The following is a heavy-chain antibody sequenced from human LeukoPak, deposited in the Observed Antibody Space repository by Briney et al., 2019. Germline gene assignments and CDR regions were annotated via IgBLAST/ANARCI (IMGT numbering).Heavy chain of an antibody. V-gene: IGHV3-23*01. CDR1: GFTFSSYA. D-gene: IGHD4-17*01. J-gene: IGHJ4*02. CDR3: AKCLLLRSDDYAPFDY. Sequence: GGSLRLSCAASGFTFSSYAMSWVRQAPGKGLEWVSAISGSGGSTYSADSVKGRFTISRDNSKNTLYLQMNSLRVEDTAVYFCAKCLLLRSDDYAPFDYWGQGTLVTFSS. CDR2: ISGSGGST.